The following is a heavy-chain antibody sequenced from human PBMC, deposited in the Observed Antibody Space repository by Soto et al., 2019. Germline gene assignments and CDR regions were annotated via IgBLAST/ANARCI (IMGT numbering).Heavy chain of an antibody. J-gene: IGHJ3*02. Sequence: QVQLVQSGAEVKKPGASVKVSCKASGYTFTSYGISWVRQAPGQGLEWMGWISAYNGNTNYAQKLQGRVTMTTDTSTSTAYMELRSLRSDDSAVYYCARDLGTVPAARGDAFDIWGQGTMVTVSS. CDR3: ARDLGTVPAARGDAFDI. CDR1: GYTFTSYG. D-gene: IGHD2-2*01. V-gene: IGHV1-18*04. CDR2: ISAYNGNT.